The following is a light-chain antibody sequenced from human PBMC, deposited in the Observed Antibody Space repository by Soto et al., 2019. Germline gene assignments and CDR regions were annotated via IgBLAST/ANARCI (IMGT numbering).Light chain of an antibody. V-gene: IGKV2D-29*01. CDR1: QSLLYSDGRTY. CDR2: EVS. J-gene: IGKJ4*01. CDR3: MQSIQLPIT. Sequence: DVVLTQTPRSLSVTPGQPASISCKSSQSLLYSDGRTYVYWYLQKPGQPPQLLIHEVSTRFSGVPDRFRGSGLGTDFTLKIRRVEAEDVGVYYCMQSIQLPITFGGGTNVEIK.